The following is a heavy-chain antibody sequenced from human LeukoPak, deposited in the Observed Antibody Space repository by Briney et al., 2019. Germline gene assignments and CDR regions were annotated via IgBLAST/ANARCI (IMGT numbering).Heavy chain of an antibody. J-gene: IGHJ5*01. CDR2: ISGTGGAT. CDR3: VKDPRDTYGTNWFVS. V-gene: IGHV3-23*01. Sequence: GGSLRLSCVASGFSFGNYAMSWVCQAPGKGLQWVSQISGTGGATWYAGFARDRFTISRDNSKKTLYLQMSGLRVEDTAMYYCVKDPRDTYGTNWFVSWGQGTLLIVSS. D-gene: IGHD2-21*01. CDR1: GFSFGNYA.